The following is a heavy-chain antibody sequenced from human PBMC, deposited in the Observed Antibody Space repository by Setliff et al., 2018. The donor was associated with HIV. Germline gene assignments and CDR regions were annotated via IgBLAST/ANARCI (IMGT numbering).Heavy chain of an antibody. CDR3: VKEYHTAATDTRVANYFDY. D-gene: IGHD6-13*01. CDR2: MNPHSGNT. J-gene: IGHJ4*02. CDR1: GYTFTNYD. Sequence: ASVKVSCKASGYTFTNYDINWVRQATGQGLEWMGWMNPHSGNTGYAQKFQGRVTMTRNTSISTAYMELRSLRSEDTAIYYCVKEYHTAATDTRVANYFDYWGQGTLVTVSS. V-gene: IGHV1-8*01.